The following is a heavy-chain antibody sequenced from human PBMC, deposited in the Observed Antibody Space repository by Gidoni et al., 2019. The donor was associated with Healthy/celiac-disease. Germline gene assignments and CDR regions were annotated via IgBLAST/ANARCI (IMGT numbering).Heavy chain of an antibody. D-gene: IGHD6-19*01. Sequence: QVQLQESGPGLVTPSETLSLTCTVSVGSISSYYWSWIRQPPGKGLEWIGYIYYSGSTNYNPSLKSRVTISVDTSKNQFSLKLSSVTAADTAVYYCASSSGWLGWFDPWGQGTLVTVSS. V-gene: IGHV4-59*08. CDR2: IYYSGST. J-gene: IGHJ5*02. CDR1: VGSISSYY. CDR3: ASSSGWLGWFDP.